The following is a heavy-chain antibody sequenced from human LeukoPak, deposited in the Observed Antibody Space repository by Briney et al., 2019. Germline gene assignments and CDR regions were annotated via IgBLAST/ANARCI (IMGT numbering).Heavy chain of an antibody. CDR3: AKEYYYGSGSYYTKPYFFDY. V-gene: IGHV3-33*06. D-gene: IGHD3-10*01. CDR2: TWYDGGNK. J-gene: IGHJ4*02. CDR1: GFSFSSYG. Sequence: PGRSLRLSCAASGFSFSSYGMHWVRQAPGKGLEWVAVTWYDGGNKYYADSVKGRFTISRDNSKNTLYLQTNILRAEDTAVYYCAKEYYYGSGSYYTKPYFFDYWGPGTLVTVSS.